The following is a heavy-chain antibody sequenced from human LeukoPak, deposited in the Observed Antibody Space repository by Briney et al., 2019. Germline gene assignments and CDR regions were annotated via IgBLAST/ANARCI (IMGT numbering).Heavy chain of an antibody. Sequence: PSETLSLTCTVSGGSISSSSYYWGWIRQPPGKGLEWIGSIYYSGSTYYNPSLKSRVTMSVDTSKNQFSLKLSSVTAADTAVYYCARDSDYYDSSGYDVWGQGTLVTVSS. J-gene: IGHJ4*02. CDR1: GGSISSSSYY. CDR3: ARDSDYYDSSGYDV. V-gene: IGHV4-39*07. CDR2: IYYSGST. D-gene: IGHD3-22*01.